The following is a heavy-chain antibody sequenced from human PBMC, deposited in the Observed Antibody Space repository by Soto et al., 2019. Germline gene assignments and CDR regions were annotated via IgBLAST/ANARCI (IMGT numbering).Heavy chain of an antibody. CDR3: ARNYDSNGYANEFDS. CDR2: IYDNGIT. J-gene: IGHJ4*02. CDR1: GRSITSYY. D-gene: IGHD3-22*01. Sequence: QVVLQESGPGLVKPSETLSLTCSVSGRSITSYYWSWVRQPPGKGLEWIGYIYDNGITSQNPSLKSRVTMSADTSQNQFSLKLTSVTGADMAVYYCARNYDSNGYANEFDSWGQGILVTVTS. V-gene: IGHV4-59*12.